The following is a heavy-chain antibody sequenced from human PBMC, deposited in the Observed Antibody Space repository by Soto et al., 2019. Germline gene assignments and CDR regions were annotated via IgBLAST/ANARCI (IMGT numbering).Heavy chain of an antibody. D-gene: IGHD4-17*01. J-gene: IGHJ4*02. V-gene: IGHV3-23*01. CDR3: AKDLRPLYGGNSGVFFDC. Sequence: GGSLRLSCAASGFTFSSYAMSWVRQAPGKGLEWVSAISGSGGSTYYADSVKGRFTISRDNSKNTLYLQMNSLRAEDTAVYYCAKDLRPLYGGNSGVFFDCWGQGTLVTVSS. CDR1: GFTFSSYA. CDR2: ISGSGGST.